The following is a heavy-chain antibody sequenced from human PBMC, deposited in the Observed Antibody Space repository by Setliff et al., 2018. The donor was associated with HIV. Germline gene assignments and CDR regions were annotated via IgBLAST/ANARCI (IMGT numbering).Heavy chain of an antibody. V-gene: IGHV3-15*01. CDR2: IKSKTDGGTT. CDR3: GRDRIESAIGH. CDR1: GFTVSGHY. Sequence: GGSLRLSCEASGFTVSGHYMSWVRQAPGKGLEWVGRIKSKTDGGTTDYAAPVKGRFTISRDDSKNTLYLQMNSLKTEDTAVYYCGRDRIESAIGHWGQGTLVTVSS. D-gene: IGHD1-26*01. J-gene: IGHJ4*02.